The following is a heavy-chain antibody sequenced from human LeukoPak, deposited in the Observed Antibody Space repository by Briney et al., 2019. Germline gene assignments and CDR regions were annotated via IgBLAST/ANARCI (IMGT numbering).Heavy chain of an antibody. CDR2: VSTTGGST. CDR1: SFTFSSYV. CDR3: AKCSGWFVRGKDYYYYYMDV. V-gene: IGHV3-23*01. D-gene: IGHD6-19*01. J-gene: IGHJ6*03. Sequence: GGSLRLSCGAASFTFSSYVMSLVRQAPGKGLEWVSTVSTTGGSTYYADSVKGRFTISRDNSKDTLYLQKNSLRAEDTAVYYCAKCSGWFVRGKDYYYYYMDVWGKGTTVTVSS.